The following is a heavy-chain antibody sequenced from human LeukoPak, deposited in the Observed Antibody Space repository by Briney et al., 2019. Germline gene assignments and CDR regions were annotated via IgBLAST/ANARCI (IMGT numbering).Heavy chain of an antibody. CDR3: ASQSSGSSTRAPDL. Sequence: GGSLRLSCAASAFTFSDYSMNWVRQAPGKGLEWLSYISSSSRSKYYADSVKGRFIVSRDNAKNSLYLQMDSLRAEDTALYYCASQSSGSSTRAPDLWGQGTLVTVSS. J-gene: IGHJ5*02. V-gene: IGHV3-48*04. CDR1: AFTFSDYS. CDR2: ISSSSRSK. D-gene: IGHD1-26*01.